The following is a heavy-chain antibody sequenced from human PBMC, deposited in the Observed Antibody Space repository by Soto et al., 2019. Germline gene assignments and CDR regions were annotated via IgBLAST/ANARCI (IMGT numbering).Heavy chain of an antibody. J-gene: IGHJ3*02. D-gene: IGHD2-21*01. V-gene: IGHV3-48*03. Sequence: EVQVVESGGGLVQPGGSLRLSCAASGFTFNTYEMNWVRQAPGKGLEWVSYISSSGSTIYYADSVKGRFTISRDNAKNSLFLQMNSLRAEDTADYYCASIARRPNAFDIWGQGTLVTVSS. CDR3: ASIARRPNAFDI. CDR2: ISSSGSTI. CDR1: GFTFNTYE.